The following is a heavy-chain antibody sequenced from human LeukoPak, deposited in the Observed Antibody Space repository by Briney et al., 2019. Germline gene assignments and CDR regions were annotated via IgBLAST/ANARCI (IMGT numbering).Heavy chain of an antibody. CDR1: GFTFSSYG. Sequence: GGSLRLSCAASGFTFSSYGMHWVRQAPGKGLEWVAVISYDGSNKYYADSVKGRFTISRDNSKNTLYLQMNSLGAEDTAVYYCATIVMVTTPDDYWGQGTLVTVSS. D-gene: IGHD3-22*01. CDR3: ATIVMVTTPDDY. J-gene: IGHJ4*02. V-gene: IGHV3-30*03. CDR2: ISYDGSNK.